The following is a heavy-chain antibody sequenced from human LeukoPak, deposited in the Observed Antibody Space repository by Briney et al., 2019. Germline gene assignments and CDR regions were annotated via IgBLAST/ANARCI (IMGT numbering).Heavy chain of an antibody. CDR3: ARVVGIAAAGTPH. D-gene: IGHD6-13*01. CDR2: ISSSSSYI. Sequence: GGSLRLSCAASGFTYSSYSMNWVRQAPGKGLERVSSISSSSSYIYYADSVKGRFTISRDNAKNSLYLQMNSLRAEDTAVYYCARVVGIAAAGTPHWGQGTLVTVSS. V-gene: IGHV3-21*01. J-gene: IGHJ4*02. CDR1: GFTYSSYS.